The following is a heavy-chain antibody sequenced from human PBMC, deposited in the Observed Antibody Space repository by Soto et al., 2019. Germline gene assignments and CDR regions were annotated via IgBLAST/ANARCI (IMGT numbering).Heavy chain of an antibody. CDR2: IYPGDSDT. V-gene: IGHV5-51*01. CDR1: GYSFANYW. D-gene: IGHD3-10*01. J-gene: IGHJ6*02. CDR3: ARTRLRQYYYGLDV. Sequence: PGESLKISCQGSGYSFANYWIAWVRQMPGKGLEWVGVIYPGDSDTRYSPSFRGQVTISADKSISHVYLQWSSLKASDTAMYYCARTRLRQYYYGLDVWGPGTTVTVSS.